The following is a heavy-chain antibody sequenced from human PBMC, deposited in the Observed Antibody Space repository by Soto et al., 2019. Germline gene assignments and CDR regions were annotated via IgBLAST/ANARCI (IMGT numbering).Heavy chain of an antibody. CDR3: AKDLPLVVVNHHDAFDI. CDR1: GFTFSSYA. V-gene: IGHV3-23*01. J-gene: IGHJ3*02. CDR2: ISGSGGST. D-gene: IGHD3-22*01. Sequence: EVQLLESGGGLVQPGGSLRLSCAASGFTFSSYAMSWVRQAPGKGLEWVSAISGSGGSTYYADSVKGRFTISRDNSKNTLYLQMNSLRAEDTAVYYCAKDLPLVVVNHHDAFDIWGQGTMVTVSS.